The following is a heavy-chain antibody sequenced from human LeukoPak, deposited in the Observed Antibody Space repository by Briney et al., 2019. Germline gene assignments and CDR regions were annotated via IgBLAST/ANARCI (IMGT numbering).Heavy chain of an antibody. D-gene: IGHD3-22*01. V-gene: IGHV3-9*03. CDR2: ICWISVNI. Sequence: GGSLRLSCVASGLTLVEDAMRWVRQPPGTGMEWVPGICWISVNIGYADSVKGRFTISRDNAKNSLYLQINSLRAEDIALYYCARGGYYYDGRGYYVAFDIWGQGTMVTVSS. J-gene: IGHJ3*02. CDR1: GLTLVEDA. CDR3: ARGGYYYDGRGYYVAFDI.